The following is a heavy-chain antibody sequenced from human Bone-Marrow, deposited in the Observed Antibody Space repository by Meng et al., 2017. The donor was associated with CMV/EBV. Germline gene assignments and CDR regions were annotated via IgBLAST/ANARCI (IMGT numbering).Heavy chain of an antibody. Sequence: SETLSLTCTVSGGSISSYYWSWIRQPPGKGLEWLGYIYYSGSTNYNPSLKSRVTMSVDTSKNQFSLKLTSVTAADTAVYYCARYCSSTSCSDAFDIWGQGTRVT. CDR2: IYYSGST. CDR1: GGSISSYY. CDR3: ARYCSSTSCSDAFDI. V-gene: IGHV4-59*01. J-gene: IGHJ3*02. D-gene: IGHD2-2*01.